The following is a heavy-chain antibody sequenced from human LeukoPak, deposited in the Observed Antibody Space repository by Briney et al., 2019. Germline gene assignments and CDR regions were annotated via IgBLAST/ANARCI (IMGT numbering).Heavy chain of an antibody. J-gene: IGHJ4*02. CDR1: GGSISSGGYY. D-gene: IGHD6-6*01. CDR3: AGGGSSSPDY. CDR2: IYYSGST. Sequence: SETLSLTCTVSGGSISSGGYYWSWLRQHPGTGLEWIGYIYYSGSTYYNPSLKSRVTISVDTSKNQFSLKLSSVTAADTAVYYCAGGGSSSPDYWGQGTLVTVSS. V-gene: IGHV4-31*03.